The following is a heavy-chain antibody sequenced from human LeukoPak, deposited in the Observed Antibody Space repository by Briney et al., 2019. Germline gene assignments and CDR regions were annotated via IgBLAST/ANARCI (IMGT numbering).Heavy chain of an antibody. V-gene: IGHV3-73*01. D-gene: IGHD5-24*01. J-gene: IGHJ4*02. Sequence: PGGSLRLSCAASGFTFSGSAMHWVRQASGKGLEWVGRIRSKANSYATAYAASVKGSFTISRDDSKNTPYLQMNSLKTEDTAVYYCTRHLGDGYNVLVGGSVPYYFDYWGQGTLVTVSS. CDR2: IRSKANSYAT. CDR3: TRHLGDGYNVLVGGSVPYYFDY. CDR1: GFTFSGSA.